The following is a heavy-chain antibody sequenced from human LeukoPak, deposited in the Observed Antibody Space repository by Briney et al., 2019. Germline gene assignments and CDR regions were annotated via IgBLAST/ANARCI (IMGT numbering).Heavy chain of an antibody. CDR3: TRGEIDGPDFDQ. Sequence: ASVKVSCKASGYIFTAYYMHWVRQAPGQGPEWMGWINGNTGGTNYARKFRGRVTMTRDTSITTGYMEVSGLRSDDTAVYFCTRGEIDGPDFDQWGREPWSPSPQ. D-gene: IGHD5-24*01. J-gene: IGHJ4*02. CDR2: INGNTGGT. CDR1: GYIFTAYY. V-gene: IGHV1-2*02.